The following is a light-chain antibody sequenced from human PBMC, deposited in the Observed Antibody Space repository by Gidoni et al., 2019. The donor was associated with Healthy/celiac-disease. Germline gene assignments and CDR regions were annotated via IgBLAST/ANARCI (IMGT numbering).Light chain of an antibody. J-gene: IGKJ4*01. CDR2: AAS. Sequence: IQMTQSPSSLSASVGDRVTITCRPSHGISNYLAWYQQKPGKVPKLLIYAASTLQSGVPSRFSGSGSGTDFTLTISSLQPEDVATYYCQKYNSAPALTFGGGTKVEIK. CDR3: QKYNSAPALT. V-gene: IGKV1-27*01. CDR1: HGISNY.